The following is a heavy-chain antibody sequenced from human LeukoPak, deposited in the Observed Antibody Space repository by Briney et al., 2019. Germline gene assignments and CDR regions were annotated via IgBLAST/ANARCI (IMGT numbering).Heavy chain of an antibody. CDR3: ARDLKSFYGVDV. CDR2: INSDGSST. Sequence: GGSLTLSCAVSGFTFSSHWMHWVRQAPGKGLVWVSRINSDGSSTSYADSVKGRFTISRDNAKNTLYLEMNSLRAEDTAVFYCARDLKSFYGVDVWGQGTTVTVAS. J-gene: IGHJ6*02. V-gene: IGHV3-74*01. CDR1: GFTFSSHW.